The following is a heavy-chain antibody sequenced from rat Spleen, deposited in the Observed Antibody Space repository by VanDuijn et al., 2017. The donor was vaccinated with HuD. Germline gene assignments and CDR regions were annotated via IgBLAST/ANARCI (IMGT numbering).Heavy chain of an antibody. D-gene: IGHD1-9*01. CDR1: GFTFNNYD. CDR3: ARRHYGYTDYFDY. Sequence: EVQLVESGGGFVQPGRSLKLSCAASGFTFNNYDMAWVRQAPTKGLEWVASISPSGYSTYYRDSVKGRFTISRDNTKSTLYLQMDSLRSEDTATYYCARRHYGYTDYFDYWGQGVMVTVSS. V-gene: IGHV5-25*01. J-gene: IGHJ2*01. CDR2: ISPSGYST.